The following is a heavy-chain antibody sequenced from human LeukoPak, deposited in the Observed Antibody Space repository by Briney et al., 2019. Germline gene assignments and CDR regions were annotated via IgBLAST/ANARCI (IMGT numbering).Heavy chain of an antibody. D-gene: IGHD3-16*01. J-gene: IGHJ4*02. CDR1: GFTFSSYW. CDR3: ARARSKSGGGQYYFDY. CDR2: IKQDGSEK. V-gene: IGHV3-7*04. Sequence: GGSLRLSRAASGFTFSSYWMSWVRQAPGKGLEWVANIKQDGSEKYYVDSVKGRFTTSRDNAKNSLYLQMNSLRAEDTAVYYCARARSKSGGGQYYFDYWGQGTLVTVSS.